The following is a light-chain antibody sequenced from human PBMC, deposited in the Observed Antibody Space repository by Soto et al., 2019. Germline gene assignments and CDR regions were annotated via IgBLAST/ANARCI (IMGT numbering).Light chain of an antibody. CDR1: HGINNH. V-gene: IGKV1-27*01. Sequence: DIPMTQSPSSLSASVGDRVTITCRASHGINNHLAWYQQKPGKVPKLLIYASSTLQSGVPSRFSGSVSGTDFTLTIISLQPEDVATYYCQKYNIAPFTFGGGTKVEL. J-gene: IGKJ4*01. CDR2: ASS. CDR3: QKYNIAPFT.